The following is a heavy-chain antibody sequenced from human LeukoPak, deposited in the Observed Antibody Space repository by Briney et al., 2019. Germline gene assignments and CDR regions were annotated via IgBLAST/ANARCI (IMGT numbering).Heavy chain of an antibody. D-gene: IGHD3-22*01. Sequence: SVKVSCKASGGTFSSYAISWVRQAPGQGLEWMGGIIPIFGTANYAQKFQGRVTITADKSTSTAYVELSSLRSEDTAVYYCARTRGRYYDSSGPDAFDIWGQGTMVTVSS. V-gene: IGHV1-69*06. CDR2: IIPIFGTA. CDR1: GGTFSSYA. J-gene: IGHJ3*02. CDR3: ARTRGRYYDSSGPDAFDI.